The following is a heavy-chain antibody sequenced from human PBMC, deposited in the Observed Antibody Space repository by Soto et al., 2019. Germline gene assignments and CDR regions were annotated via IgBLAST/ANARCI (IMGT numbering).Heavy chain of an antibody. V-gene: IGHV4-4*02. CDR1: GGSISSSNW. D-gene: IGHD5-12*01. J-gene: IGHJ6*02. Sequence: SETLSLTCAVSGGSISSSNWWRWGRQPPGKGLEWIGEIYHSGSTNYNPSLKSRVTISVDKSKNQFSLKLSSVTAADTAVYYCARDRGDNSGYDYYYYGMDVWGQGTTVTVSS. CDR2: IYHSGST. CDR3: ARDRGDNSGYDYYYYGMDV.